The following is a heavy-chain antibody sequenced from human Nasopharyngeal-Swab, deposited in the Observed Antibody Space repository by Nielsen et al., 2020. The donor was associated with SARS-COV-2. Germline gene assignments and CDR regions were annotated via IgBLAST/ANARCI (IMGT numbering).Heavy chain of an antibody. J-gene: IGHJ4*02. CDR1: GFSITTYG. V-gene: IGHV3-23*01. D-gene: IGHD1-14*01. Sequence: GESLKISCAASGFSITTYGMTWVRQAPGKGLEWISSISERGTGIYYADSVWGRFTLSRDTSKNTVYLQMKHLRAHDTALYFCTRGLTGHIVQWNPSPYWGQGTLVTVSS. CDR3: TRGLTGHIVQWNPSPY. CDR2: ISERGTGI.